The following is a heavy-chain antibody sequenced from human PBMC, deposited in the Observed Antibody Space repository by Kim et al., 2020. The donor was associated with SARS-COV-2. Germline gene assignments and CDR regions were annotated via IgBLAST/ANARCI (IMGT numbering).Heavy chain of an antibody. D-gene: IGHD1-26*01. Sequence: TYYPGDVKGRCTNSRENAKNSLYLQMNSLRAGDTAVYYCARVGAKDAFDIWGQGTMVTVSS. V-gene: IGHV3-13*01. CDR3: ARVGAKDAFDI. J-gene: IGHJ3*02. CDR2: T.